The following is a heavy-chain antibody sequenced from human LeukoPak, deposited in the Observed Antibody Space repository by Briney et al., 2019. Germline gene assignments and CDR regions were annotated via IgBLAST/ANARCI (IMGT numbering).Heavy chain of an antibody. D-gene: IGHD3-22*01. J-gene: IGHJ3*02. CDR2: ISYDGSNK. Sequence: GGSLRLSCAASGFTFSSYGMHWVRQAPGKGLEWVAVISYDGSNKYYADSVKGRFTISRDNSKNTLYLQMNSLRAEDTAVYYCAKDQRLGHYYDSSGYDGLAFDIWGQGTMVTVSS. V-gene: IGHV3-30*18. CDR1: GFTFSSYG. CDR3: AKDQRLGHYYDSSGYDGLAFDI.